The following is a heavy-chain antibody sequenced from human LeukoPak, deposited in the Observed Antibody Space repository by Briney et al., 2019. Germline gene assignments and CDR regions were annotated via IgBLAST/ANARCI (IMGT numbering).Heavy chain of an antibody. CDR3: ARERASSGYDY. Sequence: PGGSLRLSCAASGFTVSSNYMSWVRQAPGKGLEWVSVIYSGGGTYYADSVKGRFTISRDNSKNTLYLQMNSLRAEDTAVYYCARERASSGYDYWGQGTLVTVSS. CDR2: IYSGGGT. J-gene: IGHJ4*02. D-gene: IGHD3-22*01. V-gene: IGHV3-53*01. CDR1: GFTVSSNY.